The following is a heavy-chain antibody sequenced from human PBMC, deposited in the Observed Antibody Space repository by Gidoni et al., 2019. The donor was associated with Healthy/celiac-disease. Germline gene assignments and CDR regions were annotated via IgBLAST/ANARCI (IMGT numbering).Heavy chain of an antibody. CDR3: ARDYDFWSGYQNWFDP. CDR1: VGSISSYY. Sequence: QVQLQESGPGLVKPSETLSLTCTVPVGSISSYYWSWIRQPAGKGLEWIGRIYTSGSTNYNPSLKSRVTMSVDTSKNQFSLKLSSVTAADTAVYYCARDYDFWSGYQNWFDPWGQGTLVTVSS. J-gene: IGHJ5*02. V-gene: IGHV4-4*07. D-gene: IGHD3-3*01. CDR2: IYTSGST.